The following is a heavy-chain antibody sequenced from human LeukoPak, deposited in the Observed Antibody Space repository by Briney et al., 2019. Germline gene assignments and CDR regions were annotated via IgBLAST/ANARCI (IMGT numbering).Heavy chain of an antibody. J-gene: IGHJ6*03. V-gene: IGHV4-34*01. CDR3: ARDYRLLDHEIYYYYMDV. CDR1: GGSFSGYY. CDR2: INHSGST. D-gene: IGHD2-15*01. Sequence: PSETLSLTCAVYGGSFSGYYWSWIRQPPGKGLEWIGEINHSGSTNYNPSLKSRVTISVDTSKNQFSLKLSSVTAADTAVYYCARDYRLLDHEIYYYYMDVWGKGTTVTVSS.